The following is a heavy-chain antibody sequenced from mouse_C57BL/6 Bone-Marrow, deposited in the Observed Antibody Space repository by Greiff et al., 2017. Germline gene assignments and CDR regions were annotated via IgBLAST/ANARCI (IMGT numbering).Heavy chain of an antibody. CDR1: GFTFSDYG. CDR3: ARLGYIAY. CDR2: ISNLAYSI. V-gene: IGHV5-15*01. Sequence: EVQLMESGGGLVQPGGSLKLSCAASGFTFSDYGMAWVRQAPRKGPEWVAFISNLAYSIYYADTVTGRFTISRENAKNTLYLEMSSLRSEDTAMYYCARLGYIAYWGQGTLVTVSA. J-gene: IGHJ3*01.